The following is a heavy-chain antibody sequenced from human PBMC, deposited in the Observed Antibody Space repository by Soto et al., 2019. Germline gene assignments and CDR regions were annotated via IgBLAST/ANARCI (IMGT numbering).Heavy chain of an antibody. CDR3: ARRIAAAGKSAFDI. CDR2: IYYSGST. V-gene: IGHV4-59*01. J-gene: IGHJ3*02. D-gene: IGHD6-13*01. Sequence: QVQLQESGPGLVKPSETLSLTCTVSGGSISSYYWSWIRQPPGKGLEWIGYIYYSGSTKYNPSLKSRVTISVDTYKNQFSLKLSSVTAADTAVYYCARRIAAAGKSAFDIWGQGTMVTVSS. CDR1: GGSISSYY.